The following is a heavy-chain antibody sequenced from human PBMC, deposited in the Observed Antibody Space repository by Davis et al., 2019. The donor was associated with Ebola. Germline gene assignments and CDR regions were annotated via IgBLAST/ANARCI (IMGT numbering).Heavy chain of an antibody. CDR2: IKTDGSVT. Sequence: GESLKISCAASGFSFSNHWMHWVRQAPGKGLGWVSRIKTDGSVTAYADFVKGRFTISRDNARNTLYLQMNSLRVEDTAVYYCTRDFDWDGGYWGQGTLVTVSS. V-gene: IGHV3-74*01. CDR1: GFSFSNHW. D-gene: IGHD3-16*01. J-gene: IGHJ4*02. CDR3: TRDFDWDGGY.